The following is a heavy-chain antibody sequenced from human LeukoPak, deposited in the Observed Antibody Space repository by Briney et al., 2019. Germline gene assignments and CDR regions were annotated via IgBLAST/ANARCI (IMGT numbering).Heavy chain of an antibody. D-gene: IGHD3-22*01. CDR1: GYTFTGYY. CDR3: ARDDFYYDSSGSIGY. J-gene: IGHJ4*02. Sequence: ASVKVSCKASGYTFTGYYMHWVRQAPGQGLEWMGRINPNSGGTNYAQKFQGRVTMTRDTPISTAYIELSRLRSDDTAVYYCARDDFYYDSSGSIGYWCQGTLVTVTS. V-gene: IGHV1-2*06. CDR2: INPNSGGT.